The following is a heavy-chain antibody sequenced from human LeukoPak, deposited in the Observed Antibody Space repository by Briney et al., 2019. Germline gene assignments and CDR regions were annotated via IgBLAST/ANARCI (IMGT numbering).Heavy chain of an antibody. Sequence: GGSLRLSCAASGFTVSSNYMSWVRQAPGKGLEWVSVIYSGGSTYYADSVKGRFTISRDNSKNTLYLQMNSLRAEDTAVYYCARRPRGYSYGVIDYWGQGTLVTVSS. D-gene: IGHD5-18*01. CDR1: GFTVSSNY. J-gene: IGHJ4*02. V-gene: IGHV3-66*01. CDR2: IYSGGST. CDR3: ARRPRGYSYGVIDY.